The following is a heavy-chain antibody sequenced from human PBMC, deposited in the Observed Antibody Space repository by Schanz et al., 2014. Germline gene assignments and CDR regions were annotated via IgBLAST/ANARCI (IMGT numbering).Heavy chain of an antibody. V-gene: IGHV4-30-4*07. D-gene: IGHD3-22*01. CDR3: ARPSSVVGITGWFDT. CDR1: GGSISSGGYS. CDR2: IFFRGST. Sequence: QVQLQESGPGLVKPSQTLSLTCAVSGGSISSGGYSWSWIRQPPGKGLEWIGYIFFRGSTYYNPSLKSRVTISIDTSKNQFSLRLTSVTAADTAVYYCARPSSVVGITGWFDTWGQGTLVTVSS. J-gene: IGHJ5*02.